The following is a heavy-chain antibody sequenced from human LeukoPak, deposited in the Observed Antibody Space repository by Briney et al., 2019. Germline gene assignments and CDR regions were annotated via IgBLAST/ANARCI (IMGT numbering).Heavy chain of an antibody. Sequence: GASVKVSCKASGYTFISYGISWVRQAPGQGLEWTGWISAYNGNTNYAQKLQGRVTMTTDTSTSTAYMELRSLRSDDTAVYYCARDGYDSSGYYSIFDYWGQGTLVTVSS. V-gene: IGHV1-18*01. CDR3: ARDGYDSSGYYSIFDY. CDR1: GYTFISYG. CDR2: ISAYNGNT. J-gene: IGHJ4*02. D-gene: IGHD3-22*01.